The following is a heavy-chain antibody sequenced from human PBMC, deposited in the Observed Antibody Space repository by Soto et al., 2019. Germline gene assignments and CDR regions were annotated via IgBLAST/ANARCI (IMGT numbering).Heavy chain of an antibody. CDR2: INHSGST. CDR3: ARARYCTNGVCYTLGWFDP. D-gene: IGHD2-8*01. CDR1: GGSFSGYY. Sequence: SETLSLTCAVYGGSFSGYYWSWIRQPPGKGLEWIGEINHSGSTNYNPSLKSRVTISVDTSKNQFSLKLSSVTAADTAVYYCARARYCTNGVCYTLGWFDPWGQGTLVTAPQ. J-gene: IGHJ5*02. V-gene: IGHV4-34*01.